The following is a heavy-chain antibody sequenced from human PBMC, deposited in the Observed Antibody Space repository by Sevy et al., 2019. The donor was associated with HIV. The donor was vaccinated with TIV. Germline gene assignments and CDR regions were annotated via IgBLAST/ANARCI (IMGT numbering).Heavy chain of an antibody. CDR1: GFTFSNYW. CDR2: INQDGSEK. V-gene: IGHV3-7*01. CDR3: AREEMTVSKPVYFDS. D-gene: IGHD2-21*02. J-gene: IGHJ4*02. Sequence: GGSLRLSCAASGFTFSNYWMSWVRQAPGKGLECVANINQDGSEKHYLDSVKGRLIVSRDNAKNSLYLQMNSLEVEDSALYYCAREEMTVSKPVYFDSWGPGTLVTVS.